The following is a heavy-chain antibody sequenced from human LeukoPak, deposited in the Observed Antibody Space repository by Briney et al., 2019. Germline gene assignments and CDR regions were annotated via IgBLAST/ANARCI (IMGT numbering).Heavy chain of an antibody. CDR2: VYPDDSAA. V-gene: IGHV5-51*01. CDR1: GYSFSSFW. D-gene: IGHD3-16*01. CDR3: ARSRVWGDSRWAFDY. Sequence: GDSLKISCQGSGYSFSSFWVGWVRQTPGKGLEWMGVVYPDDSAARYSPSFQGQITFSADKSLDTAYLQWSSLRASDTGIYFCARSRVWGDSRWAFDYWDQGTPVTVSS. J-gene: IGHJ4*02.